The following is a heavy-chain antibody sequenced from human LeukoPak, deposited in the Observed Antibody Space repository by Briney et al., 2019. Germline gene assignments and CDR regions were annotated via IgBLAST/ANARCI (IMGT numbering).Heavy chain of an antibody. D-gene: IGHD3/OR15-3a*01. Sequence: SETLSLTSTVSGVSISSSNSYWRWIRQPPGKRLEWIGSIYYSGNTYYNASLKSQVSISIDTSKNQFSLRLTSVTAADTAVYYCARQTGSGLFILPGGQGTLVTVSS. V-gene: IGHV4-39*01. CDR1: GVSISSSNSY. CDR3: ARQTGSGLFILP. J-gene: IGHJ4*02. CDR2: IYYSGNT.